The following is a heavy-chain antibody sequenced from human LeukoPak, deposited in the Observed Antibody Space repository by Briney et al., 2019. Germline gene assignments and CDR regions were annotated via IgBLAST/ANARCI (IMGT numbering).Heavy chain of an antibody. CDR1: GYSISSGYY. V-gene: IGHV4-38-2*02. J-gene: IGHJ4*02. CDR3: ARVGQHSYFDY. D-gene: IGHD2-2*01. Sequence: SETLSLTCTVSGYSISSGYYWGWIRQPPGRGLEWIGSIYHSGSTYYDPSLKSRVTISVDTSKNQFSLKLSSVTAADTAVYYCARVGQHSYFDYWGQGTLVTVSS. CDR2: IYHSGST.